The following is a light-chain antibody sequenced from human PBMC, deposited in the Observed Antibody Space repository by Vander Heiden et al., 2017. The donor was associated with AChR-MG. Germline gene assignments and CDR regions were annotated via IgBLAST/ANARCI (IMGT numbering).Light chain of an antibody. J-gene: IGLJ2*01. CDR2: EVS. CDR3: CSYAGSSTFVV. V-gene: IGLV2-23*02. CDR1: SSDVGSYNL. Sequence: QSALTQPASVSGPPGQSITTSCPGTSSDVGSYNLVSWYQQHPGKAPKLMIYEVSKPPSGVSNRFSGSKSGNTAALTISGLQAEDEADYYCCSYAGSSTFVVFGGGTKLTVL.